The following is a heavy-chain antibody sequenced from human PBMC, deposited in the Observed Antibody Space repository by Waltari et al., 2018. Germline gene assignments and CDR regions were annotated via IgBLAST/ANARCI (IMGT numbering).Heavy chain of an antibody. D-gene: IGHD3-22*01. CDR1: GGSISNHY. Sequence: QVQLQESGPGLVKPSETLSLTCTVSGGSISNHYWSWIRQPPGKGLAWIGYIYYSGSTNYNPSLKSRVTMLVDTSKNQFSLRLSSVTAADTAVYYCARDPGPNDSRVWENAFDIWGQGTMVTVSS. CDR2: IYYSGST. CDR3: ARDPGPNDSRVWENAFDI. J-gene: IGHJ3*02. V-gene: IGHV4-59*11.